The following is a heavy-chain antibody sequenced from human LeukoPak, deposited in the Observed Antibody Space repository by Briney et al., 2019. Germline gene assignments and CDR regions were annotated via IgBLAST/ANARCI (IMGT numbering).Heavy chain of an antibody. J-gene: IGHJ4*02. CDR2: ISYDGSNK. Sequence: PGGSLRLSCAASGFTFSSYAMHWVRQAPGKGLEWVAVISYDGSNKYYADSVKGRFTISRDNSKNTLYLQMNSLRAEDTAVYYCARDRYDGSGYSPSFDYWGQGTLVTVSS. CDR3: ARDRYDGSGYSPSFDY. D-gene: IGHD3-22*01. CDR1: GFTFSSYA. V-gene: IGHV3-30-3*01.